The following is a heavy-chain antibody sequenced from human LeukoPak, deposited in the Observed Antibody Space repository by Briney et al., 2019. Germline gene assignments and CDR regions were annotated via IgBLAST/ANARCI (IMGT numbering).Heavy chain of an antibody. CDR2: INPNSGGT. D-gene: IGHD6-13*01. Sequence: GASATVSCTASGYTFTDYYMHWVRQAPGQGLEWMGWINPNSGGTNYAQKFQGRVTMTRDTSISTAYMELSRLRSDDTAVYYCARENIAAAGTRGGYWGQGTLVTVSS. CDR1: GYTFTDYY. CDR3: ARENIAAAGTRGGY. J-gene: IGHJ4*02. V-gene: IGHV1-2*02.